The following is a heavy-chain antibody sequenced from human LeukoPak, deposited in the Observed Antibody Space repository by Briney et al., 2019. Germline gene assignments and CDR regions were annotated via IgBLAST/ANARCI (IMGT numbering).Heavy chain of an antibody. V-gene: IGHV4-59*01. CDR1: GGSISSYY. Sequence: PSETLSLTSTVSGGSISSYYWSWIRQPPGKGLEWIGYIYYSGSTNYNPSLKSRVTISVDTSKNQFSLKLSSVTAADTAVYYCARNGGYSYVPTIPPVDYWGQGTLVTVSS. CDR3: ARNGGYSYVPTIPPVDY. CDR2: IYYSGST. D-gene: IGHD5-18*01. J-gene: IGHJ4*02.